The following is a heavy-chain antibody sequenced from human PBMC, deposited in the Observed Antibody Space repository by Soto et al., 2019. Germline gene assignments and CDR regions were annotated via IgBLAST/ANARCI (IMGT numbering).Heavy chain of an antibody. CDR3: AHILRWTLTFYDPNWFDP. CDR2: IYWDDDK. J-gene: IGHJ5*02. Sequence: GSGATLVNPTQTLTLTCTFSGLSLSTSGEGVGWIRQPPGKALEWLALIYWDDDKRYSPSLKSRLTITKDTSKTQVVLTMTLMDPVDTATYYCAHILRWTLTFYDPNWFDPWGQGTLVTVSS. CDR1: GLSLSTSGEG. D-gene: IGHD3-22*01. V-gene: IGHV2-5*02.